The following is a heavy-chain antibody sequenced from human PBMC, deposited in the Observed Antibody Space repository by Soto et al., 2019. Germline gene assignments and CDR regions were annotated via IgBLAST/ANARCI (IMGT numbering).Heavy chain of an antibody. CDR1: GFTFRSYA. Sequence: PGGSLILSCAASGFTFRSYAMNWVRQAPGKGLEWVSAISGSGGSTYYADSVKGRFTISRDSSKNTLYLQMNSLRAEDTAVYYCAKGNSWSPALVLDIWGQGTMVTVSS. CDR2: ISGSGGST. D-gene: IGHD1-7*01. V-gene: IGHV3-23*01. J-gene: IGHJ3*02. CDR3: AKGNSWSPALVLDI.